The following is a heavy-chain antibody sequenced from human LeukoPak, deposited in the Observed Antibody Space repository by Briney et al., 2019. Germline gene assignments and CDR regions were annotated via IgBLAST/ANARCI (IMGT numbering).Heavy chain of an antibody. D-gene: IGHD1-20*01. CDR1: GGSINNYY. V-gene: IGHV4-59*12. Sequence: PSETLSLTCNVSGGSINNYYWSWIRQPPGKGLEWIGYIYYRGSTDYNPSLKSRVTISLDTSKNQFSLKLTSVTAADTAVYYCARDRGDNYDYYYGVDVWGQGTTVTVS. CDR2: IYYRGST. CDR3: ARDRGDNYDYYYGVDV. J-gene: IGHJ6*02.